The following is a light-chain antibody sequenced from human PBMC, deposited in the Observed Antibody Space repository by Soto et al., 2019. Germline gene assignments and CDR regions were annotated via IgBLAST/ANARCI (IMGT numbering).Light chain of an antibody. Sequence: QTVVTQEPSFSVSPGGTVTLTCGLSSGSVSTNYYPSWYQQTPGQSPSTLIYSTDIRSSGVPDRFSGSILGNKAALTITGAQADDESGYFCVLYMGGGIPPVFGGGTKVTVL. CDR3: VLYMGGGIPPV. V-gene: IGLV8-61*01. CDR2: STD. CDR1: SGSVSTNYY. J-gene: IGLJ3*02.